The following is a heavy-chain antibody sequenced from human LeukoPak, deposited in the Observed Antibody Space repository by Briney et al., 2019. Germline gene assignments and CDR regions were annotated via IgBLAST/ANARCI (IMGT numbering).Heavy chain of an antibody. CDR1: GGSISSYY. V-gene: IGHV4-59*08. CDR2: IYYSGST. CDR3: ARRYAGLTVTGRSYYFDY. D-gene: IGHD6-19*01. Sequence: PSETLSLTCTVSGGSISSYYWSWIRQPPGKGLEWIGYIYYSGSTNYNPSLKSRVTISVDTSKNQFSLKLSSVTAADTAVYYCARRYAGLTVTGRSYYFDYWGQGTLVTVSS. J-gene: IGHJ4*02.